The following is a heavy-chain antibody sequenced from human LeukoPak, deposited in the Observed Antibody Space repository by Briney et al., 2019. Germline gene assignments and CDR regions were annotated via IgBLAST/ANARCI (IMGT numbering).Heavy chain of an antibody. CDR3: ARPDYFASHD. D-gene: IGHD2/OR15-2a*01. CDR1: GYNFPKSW. J-gene: IGHJ4*02. CDR2: TYPDDSRI. V-gene: IGHV5-51*01. Sequence: GESLKISCKASGYNFPKSWIGWVRQMPGKGLEWMAITYPDDSRIKYSPSFQGQVTISADRSINTAYLQWSSLRASDTAMYYCARPDYFASHDWGQGTLVTVSS.